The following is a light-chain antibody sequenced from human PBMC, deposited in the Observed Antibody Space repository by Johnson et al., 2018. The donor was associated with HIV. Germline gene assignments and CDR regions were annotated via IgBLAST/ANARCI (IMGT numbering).Light chain of an antibody. CDR1: SSNIGNNY. CDR3: GTWDSSLSAYV. J-gene: IGLJ1*01. CDR2: DNN. V-gene: IGLV1-51*01. Sequence: QSVLTQPPSVSAAPGQKVTISCSGSSSNIGNNYVSWYQQLPGTAPKLLIYDNNKRPSGIPDRFSGSKSGPSATLGITGLQTGDEADYHCGTWDSSLSAYVFGTGTKVTVL.